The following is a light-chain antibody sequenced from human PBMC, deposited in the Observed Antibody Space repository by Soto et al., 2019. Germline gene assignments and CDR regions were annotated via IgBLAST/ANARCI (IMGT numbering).Light chain of an antibody. J-gene: IGKJ1*01. Sequence: EIVLTQSPATLSLSPGERATLSCRASQSVSSYLAWYQQKPGQAPRLLIYDASNRATGIPARFSGSGSGTDFTLTIGSVEPEDFAVYYCQQRSNWWAFGQGTKEEIK. CDR3: QQRSNWWA. V-gene: IGKV3-11*01. CDR2: DAS. CDR1: QSVSSY.